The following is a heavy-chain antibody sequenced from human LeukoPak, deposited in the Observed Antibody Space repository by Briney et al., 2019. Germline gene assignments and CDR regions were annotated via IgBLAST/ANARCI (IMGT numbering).Heavy chain of an antibody. CDR1: GYTFTVYY. Sequence: ASVKVSFKASGYTFTVYYMHWVRQAPGQGLEWMGWINPNSGGTNYAQKFQGRVTMTRDTSISTAYMELSRLRSDDTAVYYCARDLHTAMVRYSLYYFDYWGQGTLVTVSS. CDR3: ARDLHTAMVRYSLYYFDY. J-gene: IGHJ4*02. CDR2: INPNSGGT. D-gene: IGHD5-18*01. V-gene: IGHV1-2*02.